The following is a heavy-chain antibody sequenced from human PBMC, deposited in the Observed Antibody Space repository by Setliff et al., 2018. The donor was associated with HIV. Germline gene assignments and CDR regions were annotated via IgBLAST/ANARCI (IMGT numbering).Heavy chain of an antibody. CDR3: ARDDHGDPFDY. D-gene: IGHD4-17*01. V-gene: IGHV1-2*02. Sequence: GASVKVSCKASGYTFTGPFMHWVRQAPGQGLEWMGWINCNSGGTYYAQNFQGRVTMTRDTSINTAYMELSRLRSDDTAVYYCARDDHGDPFDYWGQGTLVTVSS. CDR2: INCNSGGT. J-gene: IGHJ4*02. CDR1: GYTFTGPF.